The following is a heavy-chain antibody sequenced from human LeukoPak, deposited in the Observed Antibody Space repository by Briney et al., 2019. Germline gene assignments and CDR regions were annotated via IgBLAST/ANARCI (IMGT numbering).Heavy chain of an antibody. CDR2: ISYDGSNK. CDR1: GFTFSSYA. Sequence: PGGSLRLSCAASGFTFSSYAMHWVRQAPGKGLEWVTIISYDGSNKYYADSVKGRFTISRDNSKNTLYLQMNSLRAEDTAVYYCARDSHYDSSGYCLTDWGQGTLVTVSS. D-gene: IGHD3-22*01. J-gene: IGHJ4*02. CDR3: ARDSHYDSSGYCLTD. V-gene: IGHV3-30*04.